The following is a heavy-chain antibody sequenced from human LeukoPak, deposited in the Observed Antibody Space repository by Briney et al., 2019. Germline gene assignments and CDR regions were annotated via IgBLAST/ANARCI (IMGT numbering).Heavy chain of an antibody. CDR1: GFIVSNNY. CDR3: VRGTGQEMAFDY. CDR2: IYSGGGI. D-gene: IGHD5-24*01. V-gene: IGHV3-53*01. Sequence: GGSLRLSCAAPGFIVSNNYMRWVRQAPGKGLDLVSVIYSGGGIYYADSVKGRFTISRDTSKNTLYLQMNSLRAEDTAVYYCVRGTGQEMAFDYWGQGTLSPSPQ. J-gene: IGHJ4*02.